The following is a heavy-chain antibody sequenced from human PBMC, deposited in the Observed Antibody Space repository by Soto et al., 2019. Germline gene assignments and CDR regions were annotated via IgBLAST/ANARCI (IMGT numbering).Heavy chain of an antibody. CDR1: GGSISSYY. CDR3: ARHRGSYYYGSGSYMYYYYYMDV. CDR2: IYYSGST. J-gene: IGHJ6*03. Sequence: SETLSLTCTVSGGSISSYYWSWIRQPPGKGLEWIGYIYYSGSTNYNPSLKSRVTISVDTSKNQFSLKLSSVTAADTAVYYCARHRGSYYYGSGSYMYYYYYMDVWGKGTTVTVSS. V-gene: IGHV4-59*08. D-gene: IGHD3-10*01.